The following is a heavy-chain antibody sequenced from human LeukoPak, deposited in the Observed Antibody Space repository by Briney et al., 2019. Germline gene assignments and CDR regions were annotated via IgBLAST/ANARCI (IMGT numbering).Heavy chain of an antibody. CDR1: GFTFSSYA. CDR2: ISYDGSNK. V-gene: IGHV3-30*04. Sequence: GGSLRLSCAASGFTFSSYAMHWVRQAPGKGLEWVAVISYDGSNKYYADSVKGRFTISRDNSKNTLYLQMNSLRAEDTAVYYCARGLTGYYGPLDYWGQGTLVTVSS. D-gene: IGHD3-9*01. CDR3: ARGLTGYYGPLDY. J-gene: IGHJ4*02.